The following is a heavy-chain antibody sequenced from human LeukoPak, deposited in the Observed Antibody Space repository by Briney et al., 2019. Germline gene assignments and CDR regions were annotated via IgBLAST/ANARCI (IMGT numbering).Heavy chain of an antibody. CDR3: ARGGYDSRGYYFNAFDI. CDR2: ISSSGSAI. CDR1: GFTFSNYE. V-gene: IGHV3-48*03. D-gene: IGHD3-22*01. Sequence: GWSLRLSCAASGFTFSNYEMNWVRPAPGKGLAWVSYISSSGSAIYYTDSVKGRFTISRDNAQNSLYVQMSSMRAEDTAVYYCARGGYDSRGYYFNAFDIWGQGTMVTVSS. J-gene: IGHJ3*02.